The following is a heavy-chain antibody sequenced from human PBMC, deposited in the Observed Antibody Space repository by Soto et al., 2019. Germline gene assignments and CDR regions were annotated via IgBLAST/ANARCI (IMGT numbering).Heavy chain of an antibody. CDR3: ARDPGDGMDV. D-gene: IGHD3-10*01. V-gene: IGHV3-48*02. CDR2: ISSSSTTL. CDR1: GFTFSSYG. J-gene: IGHJ6*02. Sequence: GGSLRLSCAASGFTFSSYGMHWVRQAPGKGLEWVSYISSSSTTLYYADSVKGRFTISRDNAKNSLYLQMHSLRDEDTAVYYCARDPGDGMDVWGQGTTVTVSS.